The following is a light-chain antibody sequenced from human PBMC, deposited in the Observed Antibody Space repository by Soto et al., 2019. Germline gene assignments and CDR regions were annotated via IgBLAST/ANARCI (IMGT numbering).Light chain of an antibody. V-gene: IGLV7-46*01. CDR2: VTT. J-gene: IGLJ1*01. CDR1: TGAVTNGHY. Sequence: AVVTQEPSLTVSPGGTVTLTCGSSTGAVTNGHYPYWFQQKPGQAPRTLIYVTTNRHSWTPARFSGSLLGGKAALTLSGAQPEDEAEYYCLLSYNGPYVFGTGTKVTVL. CDR3: LLSYNGPYV.